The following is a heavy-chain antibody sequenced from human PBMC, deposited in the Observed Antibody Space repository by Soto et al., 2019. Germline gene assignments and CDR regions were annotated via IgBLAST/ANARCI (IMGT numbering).Heavy chain of an antibody. V-gene: IGHV3-7*01. CDR1: GFTFSSYW. Sequence: EVQLVESGGGLVQPGGSLRLSCAASGFTFSSYWMSWFRQAPGKGLEWVANIKEDGSEKNYVDFLKGRFTISRDNAKNSLYLQMNSLRAEDTAVYYCARDSVDSAMAAFYYYGMDVWGQGTTVTVSS. D-gene: IGHD5-18*01. CDR3: ARDSVDSAMAAFYYYGMDV. J-gene: IGHJ6*02. CDR2: IKEDGSEK.